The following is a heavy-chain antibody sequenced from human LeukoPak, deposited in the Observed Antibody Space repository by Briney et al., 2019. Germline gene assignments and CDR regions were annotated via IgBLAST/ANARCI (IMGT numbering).Heavy chain of an antibody. Sequence: GGSLRLSCAASGFTFSSYWMSWVRHAPGKGLEWVANIKQDGSEKYYVDSVKGRFTISRDNAKNSLYLQMNSLRAEDTAVYYCARDIDPRYSSSWYDYWGQGTLVTVSS. J-gene: IGHJ4*02. CDR3: ARDIDPRYSSSWYDY. V-gene: IGHV3-7*01. CDR2: IKQDGSEK. CDR1: GFTFSSYW. D-gene: IGHD6-13*01.